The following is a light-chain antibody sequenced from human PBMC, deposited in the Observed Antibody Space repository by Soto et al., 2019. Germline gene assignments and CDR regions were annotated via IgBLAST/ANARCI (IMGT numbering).Light chain of an antibody. Sequence: IQMTQSPSTLSASVGDRVTITCRASQNIRSRLAWFQQKPGKAPKLLIYDASSLESGVPSRFSGSGSETEFSLTIRALQPEDFATYYCQQLSRYPLTFGGGTKVDIK. CDR3: QQLSRYPLT. CDR2: DAS. J-gene: IGKJ4*01. V-gene: IGKV1-5*01. CDR1: QNIRSR.